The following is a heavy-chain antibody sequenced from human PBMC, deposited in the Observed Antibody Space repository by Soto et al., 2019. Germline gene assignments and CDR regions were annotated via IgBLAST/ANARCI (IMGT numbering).Heavy chain of an antibody. Sequence: PSETLTLTCALSRDSINISHWWHWFRQPPVKGLEWIGQISHSGNANYNPSLTSRVTISVDKSKNHFSLKLTSVTAADTAVYYCAASHFWSGPWTARRLDYWGQGTLVTVSS. CDR2: ISHSGNA. J-gene: IGHJ4*02. D-gene: IGHD3-3*02. V-gene: IGHV4-4*02. CDR3: AASHFWSGPWTARRLDY. CDR1: RDSINISHW.